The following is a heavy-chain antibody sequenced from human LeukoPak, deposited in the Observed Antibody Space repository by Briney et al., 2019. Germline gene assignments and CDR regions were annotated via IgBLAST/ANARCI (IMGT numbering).Heavy chain of an antibody. J-gene: IGHJ4*02. CDR1: GYTFTVYY. Sequence: GASVTVSCKASGYTFTVYYMHWVRQAPGQGLEWMGWINPNSGGTNYAQKFQGRVTMTRDTSISTAYMELSRLRSDDTAVYYCARGPGDYGPFDYWGQGTLVTVSS. CDR3: ARGPGDYGPFDY. V-gene: IGHV1-2*02. D-gene: IGHD4-17*01. CDR2: INPNSGGT.